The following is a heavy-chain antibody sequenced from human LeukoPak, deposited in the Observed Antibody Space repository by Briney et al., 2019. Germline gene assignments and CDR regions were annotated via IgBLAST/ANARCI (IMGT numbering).Heavy chain of an antibody. D-gene: IGHD5-12*01. CDR1: GFTFTQYW. CDR3: ARGGYSFDY. J-gene: IGHJ4*02. V-gene: IGHV3-7*01. Sequence: PGGSLRLSWVASGFTFTQYWTTWVRQPPGKVLEWVARLHPDGSESNYVGSVEARFTVFADTAKSSLFLQLNSLRVEDTAVYYCARGGYSFDYLGQGTLVTVPS. CDR2: LHPDGSES.